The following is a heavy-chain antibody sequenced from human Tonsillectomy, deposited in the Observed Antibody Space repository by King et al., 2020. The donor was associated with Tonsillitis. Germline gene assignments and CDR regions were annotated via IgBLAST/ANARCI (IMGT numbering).Heavy chain of an antibody. Sequence: QLVQSGGGVVQPGRSLRLSCAASVFTFSSYGMHWVRQAPGKGLEWVAVISYDGSNKYYADSVRGRFTISRDNSKNTLYLQMNSLRAEDTAVYNSAKIVKRRGTPAAPSTFDYWGQGTLVTVSS. D-gene: IGHD2-2*01. J-gene: IGHJ4*02. V-gene: IGHV3-30*18. CDR3: AKIVKRRGTPAAPSTFDY. CDR2: ISYDGSNK. CDR1: VFTFSSYG.